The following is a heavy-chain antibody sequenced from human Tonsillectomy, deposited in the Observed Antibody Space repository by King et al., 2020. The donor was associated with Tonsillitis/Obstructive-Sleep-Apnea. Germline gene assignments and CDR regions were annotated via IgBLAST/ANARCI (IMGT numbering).Heavy chain of an antibody. CDR1: GGSISSYY. CDR2: IYYSGST. D-gene: IGHD3-22*01. Sequence: QLQESGPGLVKPSETLSLTCTVSGGSISSYYWSWLRQPPGKGLEWIGYIYYSGSTNYNPSLKSRVTISVDTSKNQFSLKLSSVTAADTAVYYCARRPRDSSGYYFDYWGQGTLVTVSS. V-gene: IGHV4-59*08. J-gene: IGHJ4*02. CDR3: ARRPRDSSGYYFDY.